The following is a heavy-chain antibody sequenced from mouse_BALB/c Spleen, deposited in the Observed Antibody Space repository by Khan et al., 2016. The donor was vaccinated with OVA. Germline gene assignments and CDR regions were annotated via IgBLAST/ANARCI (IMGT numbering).Heavy chain of an antibody. CDR1: GYTFTSYW. D-gene: IGHD4-1*01. CDR2: IYPGNTDT. V-gene: IGHV1-5*01. CDR3: TRRNGDVAWFAY. J-gene: IGHJ3*01. Sequence: EVQLQESGTVLARPGASVKMSCKASGYTFTSYWMHWVKQRPGQGLEWIGDIYPGNTDTNYNQKFKGKAKLTAVTSTSTAYMELSSLTNEDSAVYYCTRRNGDVAWFAYWGQGTLVTVSA.